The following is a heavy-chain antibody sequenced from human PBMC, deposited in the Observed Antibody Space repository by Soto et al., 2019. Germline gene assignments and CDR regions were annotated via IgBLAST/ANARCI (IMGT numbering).Heavy chain of an antibody. Sequence: PGGSLRLSCAAYGFTFSSYAMTWVRQAPGKRLEWVSGISGSGGTTSYTDSVKGRFTISRDNSKKTLFLEMKSLGVEDTAVYFCARDVWETTSRYYGLDLWGLGTTVTVSS. CDR2: ISGSGGTT. V-gene: IGHV3-23*01. CDR1: GFTFSSYA. CDR3: ARDVWETTSRYYGLDL. J-gene: IGHJ6*02. D-gene: IGHD1-26*01.